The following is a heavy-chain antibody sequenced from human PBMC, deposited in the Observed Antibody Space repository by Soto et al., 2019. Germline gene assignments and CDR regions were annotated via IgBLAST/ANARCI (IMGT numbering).Heavy chain of an antibody. V-gene: IGHV1-2*04. J-gene: IGHJ6*02. D-gene: IGHD3-3*01. Sequence: QVQLVQSGAEVKKPGASVKVSCKASGYTFTGYYMHWVRQAPGQGLEWMGWINPNSGGTNYAQKFQGWVTMTRDTCISTACKERSRLRSDDTAVYYCARGGATSFGVVHYYYYGMDVWGQGATVSVSS. CDR3: ARGGATSFGVVHYYYYGMDV. CDR2: INPNSGGT. CDR1: GYTFTGYY.